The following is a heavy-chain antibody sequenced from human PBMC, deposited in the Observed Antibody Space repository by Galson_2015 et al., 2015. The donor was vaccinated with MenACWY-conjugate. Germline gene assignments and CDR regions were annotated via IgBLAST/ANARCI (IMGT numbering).Heavy chain of an antibody. D-gene: IGHD7-27*01. J-gene: IGHJ4*02. CDR3: ARLPTWGSSVGYFDY. V-gene: IGHV4-59*08. Sequence: LSLTCTVSGDSISRHHWRWFRQPPGKGLEWIAYIRETGSLKDNPSLKSRVTMSADKSNNQFSLRLISVTAADTAVYYCARLPTWGSSVGYFDYWGRG. CDR2: IRETGSL. CDR1: GDSISRHH.